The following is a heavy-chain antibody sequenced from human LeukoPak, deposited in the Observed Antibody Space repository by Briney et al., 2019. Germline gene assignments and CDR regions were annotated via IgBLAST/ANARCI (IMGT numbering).Heavy chain of an antibody. CDR3: ARWLAHCSSASCYQPFDY. J-gene: IGHJ4*02. V-gene: IGHV5-51*01. Sequence: GESLKISCKGSGYSFTSYWIGWVRQMPGKGLEWMGIIYPGDSDTRYSPSFQGQVTISDDKSISTAYLQWSSLKASDAAVYYCARWLAHCSSASCYQPFDYWGQGTLVTVSS. D-gene: IGHD2-2*01. CDR2: IYPGDSDT. CDR1: GYSFTSYW.